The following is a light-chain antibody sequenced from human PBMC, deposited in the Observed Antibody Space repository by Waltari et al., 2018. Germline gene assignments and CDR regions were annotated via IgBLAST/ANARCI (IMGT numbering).Light chain of an antibody. Sequence: QSALTQPASVSGSPGPSITISCTGTRSDVGSYNLVSWYQQHPGKAPKLMIYEVSKRPSGVSNRFSGSKSGNTASLTISGLQAEDEADYYCCSYAGSSTVVFGGGTKLTVL. CDR2: EVS. V-gene: IGLV2-23*02. CDR1: RSDVGSYNL. J-gene: IGLJ2*01. CDR3: CSYAGSSTVV.